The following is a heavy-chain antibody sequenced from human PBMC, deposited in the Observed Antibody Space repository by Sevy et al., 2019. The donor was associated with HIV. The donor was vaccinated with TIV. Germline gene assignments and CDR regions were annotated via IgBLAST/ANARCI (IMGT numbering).Heavy chain of an antibody. J-gene: IGHJ4*02. Sequence: GGSLRLSCAASGFTFSSYSMNWVRQAPGKGLEWVSSISSSSSYIYYADSVKGRFTISRDKAKNSLYLQMNSLRAEDTAVYYCARGVSYVWGSYRLPYYFDYWGQGTLVTVSS. CDR1: GFTFSSYS. CDR2: ISSSSSYI. CDR3: ARGVSYVWGSYRLPYYFDY. D-gene: IGHD3-16*02. V-gene: IGHV3-21*01.